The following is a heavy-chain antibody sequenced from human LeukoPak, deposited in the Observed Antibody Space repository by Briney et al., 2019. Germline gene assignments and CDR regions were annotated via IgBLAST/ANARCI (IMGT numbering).Heavy chain of an antibody. V-gene: IGHV3-30*02. CDR2: IRYDGSNK. CDR3: ARAPKNSSSWPFDAFDI. D-gene: IGHD6-13*01. Sequence: GGSLRLSCAASGFTFSSYGMHWVRQAPGKGLEWVAFIRYDGSNKYYADSVKGRFTISRDNSKNTLYLQMNSLRAEDTAVYYCARAPKNSSSWPFDAFDIWGQGTMVTVSS. J-gene: IGHJ3*02. CDR1: GFTFSSYG.